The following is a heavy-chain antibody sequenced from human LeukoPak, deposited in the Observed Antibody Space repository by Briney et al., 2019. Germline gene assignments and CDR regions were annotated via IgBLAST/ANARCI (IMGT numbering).Heavy chain of an antibody. Sequence: ASVKVSCKASGYTFTNYYIHWVRQAPGQGLEWMGWINSNRGGTNYAQRFQGRVTMTRDTSISTAYMELRSVRSDDTAVYYCARAYDFWSGYIRYYYYYGMDVWGQGTTVTVSS. J-gene: IGHJ6*02. D-gene: IGHD3-3*01. V-gene: IGHV1-2*02. CDR2: INSNRGGT. CDR1: GYTFTNYY. CDR3: ARAYDFWSGYIRYYYYYGMDV.